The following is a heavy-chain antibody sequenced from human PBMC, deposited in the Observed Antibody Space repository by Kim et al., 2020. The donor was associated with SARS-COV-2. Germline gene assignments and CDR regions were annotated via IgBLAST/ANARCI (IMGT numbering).Heavy chain of an antibody. CDR3: AKALLRGVNFYYYGMDV. Sequence: GGSLRLSCAASGFTFSTYGMHWVRQAPGKGLEWVALISYDGSNQYYADSVKGRFTISRDNSKTTLYLQMNSLRTEDTALYHCAKALLRGVNFYYYGMDVWGQGTTVTVAS. D-gene: IGHD3-10*01. CDR1: GFTFSTYG. V-gene: IGHV3-30*18. CDR2: ISYDGSNQ. J-gene: IGHJ6*02.